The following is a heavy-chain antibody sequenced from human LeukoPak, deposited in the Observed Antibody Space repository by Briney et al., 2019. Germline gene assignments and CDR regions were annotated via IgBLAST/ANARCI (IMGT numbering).Heavy chain of an antibody. CDR3: ARDLPRIAAAGTTGGFDY. J-gene: IGHJ4*02. V-gene: IGHV3-11*04. Sequence: GGSLRLSCAASGFTFSDYYMSWIRQAPGKGLEWVSYISSSGSTIYYADSVKGRFTISRDNAKNSLYLQMNSLRAEDTAAYYCARDLPRIAAAGTTGGFDYWGQGTLSPSPQ. CDR1: GFTFSDYY. CDR2: ISSSGSTI. D-gene: IGHD6-13*01.